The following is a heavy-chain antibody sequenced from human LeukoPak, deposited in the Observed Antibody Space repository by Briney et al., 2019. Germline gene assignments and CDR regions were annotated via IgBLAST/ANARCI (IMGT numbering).Heavy chain of an antibody. CDR1: GFTVSSNY. CDR3: ARGRRSYYDSSGYIDY. CDR2: IYSGGST. V-gene: IGHV3-66*01. D-gene: IGHD3-22*01. J-gene: IGHJ4*02. Sequence: GGSLRLSCAASGFTVSSNYMSWVRQAPGKGLEWVSVIYSGGSTYYADSVKGRFTISRDNSKNTLYLQMNSLRAEDTAVYYCARGRRSYYDSSGYIDYWGQGTLVTVSS.